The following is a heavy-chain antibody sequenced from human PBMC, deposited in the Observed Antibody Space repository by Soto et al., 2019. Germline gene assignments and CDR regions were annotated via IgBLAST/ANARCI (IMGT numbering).Heavy chain of an antibody. D-gene: IGHD3-3*01. CDR1: GGSISSYY. CDR3: ARADVWYYDFWSGYYPYGMDV. V-gene: IGHV4-59*01. J-gene: IGHJ6*02. CDR2: IYYSGST. Sequence: SETLSLTCTVSGGSISSYYWSWIRQPPGKGLEWIGYIYYSGSTNYNPSLKSRVTISVDTSKNQFSLKLSSVTAADTAVYYCARADVWYYDFWSGYYPYGMDVWGQGTTVTVSS.